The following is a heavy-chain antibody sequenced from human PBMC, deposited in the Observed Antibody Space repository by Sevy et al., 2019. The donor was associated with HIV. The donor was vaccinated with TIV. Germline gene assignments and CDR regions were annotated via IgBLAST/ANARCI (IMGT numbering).Heavy chain of an antibody. V-gene: IGHV3-23*01. CDR2: ISGSGGST. Sequence: GGSLRLSCAASGFPLRNYAMSWVRQAPGKGLEWVSSISGSGGSTYYADSVKGRFTISRDNFQNTLDLEMNSLRAEDTAVYYCAEDGAVAPSDYWGQGTLVTVSS. D-gene: IGHD6-19*01. CDR3: AEDGAVAPSDY. J-gene: IGHJ4*02. CDR1: GFPLRNYA.